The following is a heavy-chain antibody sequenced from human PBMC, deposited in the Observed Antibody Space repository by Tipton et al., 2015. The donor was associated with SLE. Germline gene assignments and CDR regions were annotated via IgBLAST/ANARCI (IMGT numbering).Heavy chain of an antibody. D-gene: IGHD3-10*01. V-gene: IGHV4-31*03. CDR2: IYYSGST. CDR1: GGSISSGGYY. CDR3: ARDRGGSGIDY. Sequence: TLSLTCTVSGGSISSGGYYWSWIRQHPGKGLEWIGYIYYSGSTYYNPSLKSRVTISVDTSKNQFSLKLSSVTAADTAVYYCARDRGGSGIDYWGQGTLVTVSS. J-gene: IGHJ4*02.